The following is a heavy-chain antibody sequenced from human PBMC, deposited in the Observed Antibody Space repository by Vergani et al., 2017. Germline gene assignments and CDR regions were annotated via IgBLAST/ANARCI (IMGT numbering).Heavy chain of an antibody. D-gene: IGHD2-15*01. J-gene: IGHJ4*02. V-gene: IGHV3-30*02. CDR3: AKEGGGYCSGGTCYPEY. Sequence: QVQSVESGGGVVQPGGSPRLSCAAPGFTFYSYGMHWVRQAPGKGLEWVGSIRADESRRYYGDSMEGPFTISRDNSKNTLYLQMKSLRPEDTAVYYCAKEGGGYCSGGTCYPEYWGQGTLVIVSS. CDR1: GFTFYSYG. CDR2: IRADESRR.